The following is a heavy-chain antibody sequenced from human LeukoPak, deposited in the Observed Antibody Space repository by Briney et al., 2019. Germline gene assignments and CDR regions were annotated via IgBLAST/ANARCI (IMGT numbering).Heavy chain of an antibody. V-gene: IGHV1-18*01. D-gene: IGHD2/OR15-2a*01. Sequence: ASVKVSCKASGYTFTSYGISWVRQAPGQGLEWMGWISAYNGNTNYAQKLQGRVTMTTETSTSTAYMELRSLRSVDTAVYYCARNIVHHSKFDYWGQGTMVTVSS. CDR3: ARNIVHHSKFDY. CDR1: GYTFTSYG. J-gene: IGHJ4*02. CDR2: ISAYNGNT.